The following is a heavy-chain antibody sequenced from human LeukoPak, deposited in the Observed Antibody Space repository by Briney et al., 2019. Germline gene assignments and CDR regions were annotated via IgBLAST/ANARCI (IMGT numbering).Heavy chain of an antibody. Sequence: PGGSLRLSCAASGFTFGDYAMSWARQAPGKGLEWVGFIRSKAYGGTTEYAASVKGRFTISRDDSKSIAYLQMNSLKTEDTAVYYCTRGLWGPPFDYWGQGTLVTVSS. CDR2: IRSKAYGGTT. J-gene: IGHJ4*02. V-gene: IGHV3-49*04. CDR3: TRGLWGPPFDY. CDR1: GFTFGDYA. D-gene: IGHD3-16*01.